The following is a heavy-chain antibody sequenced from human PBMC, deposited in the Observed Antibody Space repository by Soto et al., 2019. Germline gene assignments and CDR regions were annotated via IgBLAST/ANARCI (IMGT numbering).Heavy chain of an antibody. J-gene: IGHJ4*02. CDR3: ARRDYCGGDCYSGLGY. CDR2: IYPGDSDT. CDR1: GYSFTSYW. Sequence: GESLKISCKGSGYSFTSYWIGWVRQMPGKGLEWMGIIYPGDSDTRYSPSFQGQVTISADKSISTAYLQWSSLKASDTAMYYCARRDYCGGDCYSGLGYWGQGTLVTVSS. D-gene: IGHD2-21*02. V-gene: IGHV5-51*01.